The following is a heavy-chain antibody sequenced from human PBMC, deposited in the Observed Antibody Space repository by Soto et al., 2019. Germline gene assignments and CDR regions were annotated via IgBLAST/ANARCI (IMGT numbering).Heavy chain of an antibody. D-gene: IGHD2-21*01. CDR2: IDWNGANT. CDR1: GFTFGDFG. J-gene: IGHJ4*02. V-gene: IGHV3-20*04. Sequence: GGSLRLSCAASGFTFGDFGVTWVRQAPGKGLEWVSGIDWNGANTRYADSVTGRFTISRDNAKNSLYLHMNSLRVDDTALYYIPTPRGDAAYQTWPFDYRGKGTVVPVSS. CDR3: PTPRGDAAYQTWPFDY.